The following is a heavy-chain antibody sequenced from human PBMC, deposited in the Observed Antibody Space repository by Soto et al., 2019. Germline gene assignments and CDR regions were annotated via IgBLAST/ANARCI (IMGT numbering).Heavy chain of an antibody. CDR1: GGSISSYY. CDR3: ARGRYYGSGNKNWFDP. Sequence: LSLTCTVSGGSISSYYWSWIRQPAGKGLEWIGRIYTSGSTNYNPSLKSRVTMSVDTSKNQFSLKLSSVTAADTAVYYCARGRYYGSGNKNWFDPSGEGTMLTVYS. CDR2: IYTSGST. D-gene: IGHD3-10*01. V-gene: IGHV4-4*07. J-gene: IGHJ5*02.